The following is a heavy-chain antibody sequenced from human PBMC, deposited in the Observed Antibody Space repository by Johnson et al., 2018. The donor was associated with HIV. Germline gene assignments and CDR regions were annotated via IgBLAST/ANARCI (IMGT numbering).Heavy chain of an antibody. D-gene: IGHD6-19*01. CDR2: ISYDGSNQ. Sequence: QVQLVESGGGVVQPGRSLRLSCAASGFTFSSYGMHWVRQAPGKGLEWVAVISYDGSNQYYADSVKGRFTISRDNSKNTLYLQMNSLRAEDTAVYYWAKDLELSPGTARAVGGSFDIWGQGTMVTVSS. J-gene: IGHJ3*02. CDR3: AKDLELSPGTARAVGGSFDI. V-gene: IGHV3-30*18. CDR1: GFTFSSYG.